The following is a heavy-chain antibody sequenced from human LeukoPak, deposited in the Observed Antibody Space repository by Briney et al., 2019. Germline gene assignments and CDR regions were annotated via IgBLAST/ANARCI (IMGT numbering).Heavy chain of an antibody. Sequence: SETLSLTCTVSGGSISSSSYYWGWIRQPPGKGLEWIGSIYYSGSTYYNPSLKSRVTISVDTSKNQFSLKLSSVTAADTAMYYCARVRYDFLSGPPGDYWGQGTLVTVSS. CDR3: ARVRYDFLSGPPGDY. D-gene: IGHD3-3*01. V-gene: IGHV4-39*07. CDR2: IYYSGST. J-gene: IGHJ4*02. CDR1: GGSISSSSYY.